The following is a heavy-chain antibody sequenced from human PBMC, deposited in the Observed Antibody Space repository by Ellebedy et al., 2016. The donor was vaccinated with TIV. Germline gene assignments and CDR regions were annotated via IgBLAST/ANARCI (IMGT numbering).Heavy chain of an antibody. V-gene: IGHV4-39*01. D-gene: IGHD3-22*01. J-gene: IGHJ4*02. CDR1: GGSISSTPYY. CDR2: IYYSGST. CDR3: ARLPYYYDSSGYYPDY. Sequence: SETLSLXCTVSGGSISSTPYYWGWIRQPPGKGLEWIGSIYYSGSTYYNPSLKSRVTISVDTSKNQFSLKLSSVTAADTAVYYCARLPYYYDSSGYYPDYWGQGTLVTVSS.